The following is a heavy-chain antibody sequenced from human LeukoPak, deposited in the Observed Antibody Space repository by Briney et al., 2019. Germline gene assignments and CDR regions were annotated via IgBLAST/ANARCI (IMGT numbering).Heavy chain of an antibody. CDR1: GFTFSSYG. D-gene: IGHD3-3*01. V-gene: IGHV3-33*01. J-gene: IGHJ4*02. CDR2: IWYDGSNK. Sequence: PGGSLRLSCAASGFTFSSYGMHWVRQAPGKGLEWVAVIWYDGSNKYYADSVKGRFTISRDNSKNTLYLQMNSLRAEDTAVYYCASSMYYDFWSGYSPPDYWGQGTLVTVSS. CDR3: ASSMYYDFWSGYSPPDY.